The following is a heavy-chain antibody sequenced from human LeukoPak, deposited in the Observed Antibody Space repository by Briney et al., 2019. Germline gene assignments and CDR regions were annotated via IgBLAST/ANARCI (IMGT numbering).Heavy chain of an antibody. J-gene: IGHJ3*01. V-gene: IGHV3-33*01. CDR2: IWYDGSNE. CDR3: AREISMFVNAFDL. Sequence: PGGSLRLSCAASGFTFSNSGMHWVRQAPGKGLEWVAVIWYDGSNEYYADAVKGRFIISRDNSKNTVHLQMNSLRVEDTSVYYCAREISMFVNAFDLWGQGILVAVSS. D-gene: IGHD3-10*02. CDR1: GFTFSNSG.